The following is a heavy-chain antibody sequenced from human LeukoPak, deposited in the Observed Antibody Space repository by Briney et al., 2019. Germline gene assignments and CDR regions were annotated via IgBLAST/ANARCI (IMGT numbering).Heavy chain of an antibody. D-gene: IGHD2-15*01. CDR2: MRGTYGST. J-gene: IGHJ4*02. V-gene: IGHV3-23*01. CDR3: AKDYVNLGQGIGGIGYPFDY. Sequence: GGSLTLSCTASGFTFSSYDMSWVRQAPGKGLEWLSGMRGTYGSTWYAGSVNGRYTTSRDESKNTVYLQMNSLRGDDTAVYYCAKDYVNLGQGIGGIGYPFDYWGQGTVVIVSS. CDR1: GFTFSSYD.